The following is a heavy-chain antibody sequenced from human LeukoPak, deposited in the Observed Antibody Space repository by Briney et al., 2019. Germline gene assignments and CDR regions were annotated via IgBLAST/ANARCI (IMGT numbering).Heavy chain of an antibody. V-gene: IGHV4-59*01. D-gene: IGHD2-15*01. J-gene: IGHJ3*01. CDR2: IFHSGSI. CDR1: KDSISSYY. CDR3: ARDTPGIYAFEL. Sequence: SETLSLTCSVLKDSISSYYWSWIRRPPGKGLEWIGYIFHSGSINYNPSLKSRVTMSVDTSKNQFSLKLSSVTVADTAMYYCARDTPGIYAFELWGHGRMVTVSS.